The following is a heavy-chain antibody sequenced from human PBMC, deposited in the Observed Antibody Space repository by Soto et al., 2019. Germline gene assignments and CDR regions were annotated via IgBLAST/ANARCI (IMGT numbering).Heavy chain of an antibody. CDR3: TGEVGSGY. Sequence: QVQLVESGGGVVQPGRSLRLSCAVSGFTVSTYGMHWVRQAPGKGLEWVAVISRDGGSKYYADSVKGRFTISRDNSSNTLFLEMNSLRGDDMAVYYCTGEVGSGYWGQGTLVTVSS. CDR2: ISRDGGSK. V-gene: IGHV3-30*03. J-gene: IGHJ4*02. D-gene: IGHD2-8*02. CDR1: GFTVSTYG.